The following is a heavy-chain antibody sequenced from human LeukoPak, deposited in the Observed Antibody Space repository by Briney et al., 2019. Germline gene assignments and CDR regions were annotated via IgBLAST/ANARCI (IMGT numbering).Heavy chain of an antibody. CDR1: GYTFTSYY. CDR3: AAVGAREY. Sequence: ASVKVSCKASGYTFTSYYLHWLRQAPGQGLEWMGLIKPSGDSTRYAQRLQGRVTMTRDMSTSTVYMELSSLRSEDTAVYYCAAVGAREYWGQGTLVTVSS. J-gene: IGHJ4*02. CDR2: IKPSGDST. V-gene: IGHV1-46*01. D-gene: IGHD1-26*01.